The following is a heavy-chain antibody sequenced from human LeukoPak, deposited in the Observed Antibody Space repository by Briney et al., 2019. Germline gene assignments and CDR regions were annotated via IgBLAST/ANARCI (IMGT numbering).Heavy chain of an antibody. J-gene: IGHJ4*02. V-gene: IGHV4-38-2*02. D-gene: IGHD3-22*01. CDR2: IYHSGST. CDR1: GYSISSGYY. Sequence: SETLSLTCAVSGYSISSGYYWGWIRQPPGKGLEWIGSIYHSGSTYYNPSLKSRVTISVDTSKNQFSLKLSSVIAADTAVYYCAREDSSGYYLDYWGQGTLVTVSS. CDR3: AREDSSGYYLDY.